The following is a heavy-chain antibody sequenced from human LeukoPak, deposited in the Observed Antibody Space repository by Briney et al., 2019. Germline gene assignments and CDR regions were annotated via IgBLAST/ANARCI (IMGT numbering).Heavy chain of an antibody. J-gene: IGHJ4*02. V-gene: IGHV3-23*01. D-gene: IGHD5-18*01. Sequence: PGGSLRLSCAASGFTFSSYGMSWVRQAPGKGLEWVSAISGSGGSTYYADSMKGRFTISRDNSKNTLYLQMNSLRAEDTAVYYCAKARYSYGRDFDYWGQGTLVTVSS. CDR1: GFTFSSYG. CDR3: AKARYSYGRDFDY. CDR2: ISGSGGST.